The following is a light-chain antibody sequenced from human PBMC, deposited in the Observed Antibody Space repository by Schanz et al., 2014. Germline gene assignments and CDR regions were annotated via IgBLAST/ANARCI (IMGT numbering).Light chain of an antibody. Sequence: QSALTQPASVSGSPGQSITISCTGTSSDVGGYNYVSWYQQYPGKAPKLVIYDVSHRPSGVSNRFSASKSGNTASLTISGLQAEDEADYYCSSHTTDTTWLFGGGTKVTVL. CDR1: SSDVGGYNY. J-gene: IGLJ3*02. CDR3: SSHTTDTTWL. CDR2: DVS. V-gene: IGLV2-14*01.